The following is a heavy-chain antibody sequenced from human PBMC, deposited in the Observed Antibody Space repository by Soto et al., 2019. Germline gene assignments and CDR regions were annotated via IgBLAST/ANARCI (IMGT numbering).Heavy chain of an antibody. V-gene: IGHV4-39*01. Sequence: QLQLQESGPGLVKPSETLSLTCTVSGGSISSTIYYWGWIRQPPGKGLEWIGSVYYSGSTYYNPSCRRRVTIAVNRSENQFSLRLGSVTAAAAAVYSCATNVLALAGYVDYWGQGTLVTVSS. CDR3: ATNVLALAGYVDY. J-gene: IGHJ4*02. CDR1: GGSISSTIYY. CDR2: VYYSGST. D-gene: IGHD6-19*01.